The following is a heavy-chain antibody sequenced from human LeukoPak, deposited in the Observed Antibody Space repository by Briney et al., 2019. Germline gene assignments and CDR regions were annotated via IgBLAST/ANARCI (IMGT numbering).Heavy chain of an antibody. CDR3: ARDKGQYGSGTRGFTWFDP. D-gene: IGHD3-10*01. J-gene: IGHJ5*02. CDR2: IYNSGST. V-gene: IGHV4-4*07. CDR1: GGSISSYY. Sequence: PSETLSLTCTVSGGSISSYYWSWIRQPAGKGLEWIGRIYNSGSTTYNPSLKSRVTMSVDTSKNQSSLKLSSVTAADTAVYYCARDKGQYGSGTRGFTWFDPWGQGTLVTVSS.